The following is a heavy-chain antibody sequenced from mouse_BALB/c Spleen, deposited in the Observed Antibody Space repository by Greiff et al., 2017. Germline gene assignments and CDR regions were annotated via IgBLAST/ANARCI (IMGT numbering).Heavy chain of an antibody. CDR2: IDPSDSYT. D-gene: IGHD2-14*01. J-gene: IGHJ2*01. CDR1: GYTFTSYW. V-gene: IGHV1S127*01. CDR3: TNAYYRYDFDY. Sequence: VQLQQSGAELVKPGASVKMSCKASGYTFTSYWMHWVKQRPGQGLEWIGTIDPSDSYTSYNQKFKGKATLTVDTSSSTAYMQLSSLTSEDSAVYYCTNAYYRYDFDYWGQGTTLTVSS.